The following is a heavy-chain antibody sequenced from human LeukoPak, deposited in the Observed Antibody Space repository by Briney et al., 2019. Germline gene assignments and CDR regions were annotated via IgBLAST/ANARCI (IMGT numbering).Heavy chain of an antibody. CDR2: IYPRGAT. Sequence: SETPSLTCSVSGGSISSGPYYWGWIRQPAGKGLEWIGRIYPRGATNYNPSLKSRVTISIDTSANQFSLKLNSVTAADTAVYFCARWNNDVLTGYYDSFDYWGQGILVTVSS. D-gene: IGHD3-9*01. CDR3: ARWNNDVLTGYYDSFDY. CDR1: GGSISSGPYY. V-gene: IGHV4-61*02. J-gene: IGHJ4*02.